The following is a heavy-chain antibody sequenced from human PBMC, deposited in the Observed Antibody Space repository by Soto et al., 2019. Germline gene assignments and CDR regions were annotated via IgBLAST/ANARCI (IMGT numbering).Heavy chain of an antibody. CDR1: GISFSNYW. J-gene: IGHJ4*02. CDR3: ATAGVGINTGDFHY. D-gene: IGHD1-26*01. Sequence: EVQLVESGGGLVQPGGSLRLSCAASGISFSNYWMTWVRQAPGKGLEWVANVKQDGSGKYYVDSVTGRVTISRDNAKNSLYLQMNSLRAEDTALYYCATAGVGINTGDFHYWGQGTLVTVSS. CDR2: VKQDGSGK. V-gene: IGHV3-7*01.